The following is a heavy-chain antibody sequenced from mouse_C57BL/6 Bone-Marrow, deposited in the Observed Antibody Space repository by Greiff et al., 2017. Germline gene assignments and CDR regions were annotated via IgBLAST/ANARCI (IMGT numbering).Heavy chain of an antibody. CDR1: GFTFSSYT. J-gene: IGHJ3*01. V-gene: IGHV5-9*01. CDR2: ISGGGGNT. Sequence: EVQGVESGGGLVKPGGSLKLSCAASGFTFSSYTMSWVRQTPEKRLEWVATISGGGGNTYYPDSGKGRFTISRDNAKNTLYLQLSSLRSEDTALYYCARHCYYGSWFAYWGQGTLVTVSA. D-gene: IGHD1-1*01. CDR3: ARHCYYGSWFAY.